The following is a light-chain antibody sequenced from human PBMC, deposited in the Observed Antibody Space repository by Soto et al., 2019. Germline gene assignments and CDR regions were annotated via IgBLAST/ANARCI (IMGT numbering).Light chain of an antibody. CDR1: SSDVGGYNY. J-gene: IGLJ1*01. CDR3: SSYTSSSTYV. CDR2: DVS. V-gene: IGLV2-14*01. Sequence: QSALTQPASVSGSPGQSITISCTGTSSDVGGYNYVSWYQQHPGKAPKLMIYDVSNRPSGVSNRFSGSKPSNTACLTISGLQAEDEADYYCSSYTSSSTYVFGTGTKLTVL.